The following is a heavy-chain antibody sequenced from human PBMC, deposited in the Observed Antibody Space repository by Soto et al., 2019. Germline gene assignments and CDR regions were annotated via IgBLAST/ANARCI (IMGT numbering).Heavy chain of an antibody. J-gene: IGHJ6*02. CDR2: IIPIFGTA. CDR1: GGTFSSYA. D-gene: IGHD3-22*01. Sequence: ASVKVSCKASGGTFSSYAISWVRQAPGQGLEWMGGIIPIFGTANYAQKFQGRVTITADESTSPAYMELSSLRSEDTAVYYCARSYYYDSSGYYYGSDRRYYYYGMDVWGQGTTVTVSS. V-gene: IGHV1-69*13. CDR3: ARSYYYDSSGYYYGSDRRYYYYGMDV.